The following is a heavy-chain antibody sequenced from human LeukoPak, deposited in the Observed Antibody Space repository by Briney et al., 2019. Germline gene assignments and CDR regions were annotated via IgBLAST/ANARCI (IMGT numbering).Heavy chain of an antibody. J-gene: IGHJ4*02. CDR1: GYTFTNYY. CDR3: AREGPYSGSSRSRFDY. V-gene: IGHV1-46*01. D-gene: IGHD6-6*01. Sequence: ASVKVSCKASGYTFTNYYIHWVRQAPGQGLEWTGIINPSGGSTSYAQKFQGRVTMTRDTSTSTVYMELSSLRSEDTAVYYCAREGPYSGSSRSRFDYWGQGTLVTVSS. CDR2: INPSGGST.